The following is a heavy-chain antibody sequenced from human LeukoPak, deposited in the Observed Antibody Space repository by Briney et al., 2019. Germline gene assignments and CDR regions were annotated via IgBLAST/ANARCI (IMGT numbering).Heavy chain of an antibody. CDR1: GLAFSSDA. Sequence: GGSLRLSCAASGLAFSSDAMSWVRQAPGKGVEGVSAISGSGGSTYYADSVKGRFTISRDNSKNTLYLQMNSLRAEDTAVYYCAKDQVHGYSSGWSENDYWGQGTLVTVSS. J-gene: IGHJ4*02. V-gene: IGHV3-23*01. CDR2: ISGSGGST. D-gene: IGHD6-19*01. CDR3: AKDQVHGYSSGWSENDY.